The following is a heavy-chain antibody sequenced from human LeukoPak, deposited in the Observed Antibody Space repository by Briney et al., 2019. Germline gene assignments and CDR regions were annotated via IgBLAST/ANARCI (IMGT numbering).Heavy chain of an antibody. CDR3: ARNLRVVAAIPGAFDI. J-gene: IGHJ3*02. CDR2: INPNSGGT. CDR1: GYTFTGYY. V-gene: IGHV1-2*02. D-gene: IGHD2-15*01. Sequence: EASVKVSCKASGYTFTGYYMHWVRQAPGQGLEWMGWINPNSGGTNYAQKFQGRVTMTRDTSISTAYMELSRLRSDDTGVYYCARNLRVVAAIPGAFDIWGQGTMVTVSS.